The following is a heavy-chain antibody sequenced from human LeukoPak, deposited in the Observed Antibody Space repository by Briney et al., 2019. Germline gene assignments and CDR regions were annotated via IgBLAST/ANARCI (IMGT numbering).Heavy chain of an antibody. D-gene: IGHD3-10*01. CDR2: ISGSGGST. V-gene: IGHV3-23*01. CDR1: GFTFSNYA. Sequence: QSGGPLRLSCAASGFTFSNYAMSWVRQAPGKGLEWVSSISGSGGSTYYADSVKGRFTISRDNSKSTLYLQMNSLRAEDAAVYYCAKVMVRGVIITSFDDWGQGTLVTVSS. J-gene: IGHJ4*02. CDR3: AKVMVRGVIITSFDD.